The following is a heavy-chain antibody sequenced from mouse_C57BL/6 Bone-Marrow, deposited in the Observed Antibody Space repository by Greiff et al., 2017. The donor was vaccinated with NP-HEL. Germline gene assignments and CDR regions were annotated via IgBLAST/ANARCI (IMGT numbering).Heavy chain of an antibody. V-gene: IGHV1-81*01. Sequence: VQLQQSGAELARPGASVKLSCKASGYTFTSYGISWVKQRTGQGLEWIGEIYHRSGNTYYNEKFKGKATLTADKSSSTAYMELRSLTSEDSAVYFCARAPTMVTTVDYWGQGTTLTVSS. CDR2: IYHRSGNT. J-gene: IGHJ2*01. CDR3: ARAPTMVTTVDY. D-gene: IGHD2-9*01. CDR1: GYTFTSYG.